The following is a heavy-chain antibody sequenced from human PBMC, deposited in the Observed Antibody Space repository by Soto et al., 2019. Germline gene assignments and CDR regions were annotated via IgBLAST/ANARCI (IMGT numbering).Heavy chain of an antibody. V-gene: IGHV1-69*02. CDR3: ASPAREAVAGTLGAFDI. Sequence: ASVKVSCKASGGTFSSYTISWVRQAPGQGLEWMGRIIPILGIANYAQKFQGRVTITADKSTSTAYMELSSLRSEDTAVYYCASPAREAVAGTLGAFDIWGQGTMVTVSS. CDR1: GGTFSSYT. J-gene: IGHJ3*02. D-gene: IGHD6-19*01. CDR2: IIPILGIA.